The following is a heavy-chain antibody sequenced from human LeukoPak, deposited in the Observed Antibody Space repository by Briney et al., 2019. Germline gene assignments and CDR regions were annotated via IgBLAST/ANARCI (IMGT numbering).Heavy chain of an antibody. CDR1: GYTFTSYG. Sequence: GASVKVSCKASGYTFTSYGISWVRQAPGQGLEWMGWISAYNGNTNYAQKLQGRVTMTTDTSTSTAYMELRSLRSDDTAVYYCARGPSWDPWSFSYYYMDVWGKGTTVTVSS. CDR2: ISAYNGNT. CDR3: ARGPSWDPWSFSYYYMDV. J-gene: IGHJ6*03. V-gene: IGHV1-18*01. D-gene: IGHD1-26*01.